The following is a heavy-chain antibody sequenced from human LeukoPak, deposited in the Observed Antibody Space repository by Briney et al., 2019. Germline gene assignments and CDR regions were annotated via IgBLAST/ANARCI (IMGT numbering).Heavy chain of an antibody. CDR2: IGSNGGST. D-gene: IGHD5-12*01. Sequence: GGSLRLSCAASGFTFDDHGMNWVRQAPGKGLEFVSAIGSNGGSTFYANSVKGRFTISRDNSKNTLSLQMGSLRAEDMAVYYCARWTVATIRGGGFDYWGQGTLVTVSS. V-gene: IGHV3-64*01. CDR1: GFTFDDHG. J-gene: IGHJ4*02. CDR3: ARWTVATIRGGGFDY.